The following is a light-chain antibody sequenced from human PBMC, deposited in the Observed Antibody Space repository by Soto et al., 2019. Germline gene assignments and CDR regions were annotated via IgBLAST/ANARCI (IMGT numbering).Light chain of an antibody. Sequence: QSALTQPASVSGSPGQSITISCTGTSSDVGSYNYVSWYQQHPGKAPKLMIYDVTTRPSGVPDRFSGSKSGTSASLAISGLRSEDEADYYCATWEDNLTARVFGGGTKLTVL. CDR1: SSDVGSYNY. CDR2: DVT. J-gene: IGLJ3*02. V-gene: IGLV2-14*01. CDR3: ATWEDNLTARV.